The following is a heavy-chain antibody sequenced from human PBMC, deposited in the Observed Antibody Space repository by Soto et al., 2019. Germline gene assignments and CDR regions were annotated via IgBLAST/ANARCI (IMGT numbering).Heavy chain of an antibody. Sequence: GGSLRLSCTASGFTFSSYEMNWVRQAPGKGLEWVSYISSSGSTIYYADSVKGRFTISRDNAKNSLYLQMNSLRAEDAAVYYCARDRHXWNYGRRNYYYYYGMDVWGQGTTVTVSS. CDR2: ISSSGSTI. V-gene: IGHV3-48*03. D-gene: IGHD1-7*01. CDR1: GFTFSSYE. CDR3: ARDRHXWNYGRRNYYYYYGMDV. J-gene: IGHJ6*02.